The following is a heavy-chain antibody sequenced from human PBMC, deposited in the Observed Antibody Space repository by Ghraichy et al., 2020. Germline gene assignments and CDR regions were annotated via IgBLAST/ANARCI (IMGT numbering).Heavy chain of an antibody. Sequence: GGSLRLSCAASGFTFSTYNMNWVRQAPGKGLEWVSYISDTSSTIYYADSVKGRFTISRDNAKNSLYLQMSSLRDEDTAVYYCTRIDYWGQGTLVTVSS. V-gene: IGHV3-48*02. J-gene: IGHJ4*02. CDR2: ISDTSSTI. CDR3: TRIDY. CDR1: GFTFSTYN.